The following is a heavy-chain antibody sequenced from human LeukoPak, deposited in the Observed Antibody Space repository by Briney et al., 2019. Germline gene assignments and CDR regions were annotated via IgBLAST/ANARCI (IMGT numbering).Heavy chain of an antibody. Sequence: ASVKVSCKASGGTFSSYAISWVRQAPGHGLEWMGRIIPIFGTANYAQKFQGRVTITTDESTSTAYMELSSLRSEDTAVYYCARDLHGDYVANYFDYWGQGTLVTVSS. D-gene: IGHD4-17*01. CDR3: ARDLHGDYVANYFDY. CDR1: GGTFSSYA. V-gene: IGHV1-69*05. J-gene: IGHJ4*02. CDR2: IIPIFGTA.